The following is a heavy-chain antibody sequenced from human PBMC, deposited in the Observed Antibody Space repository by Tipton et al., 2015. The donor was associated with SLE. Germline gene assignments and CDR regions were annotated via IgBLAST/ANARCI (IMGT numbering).Heavy chain of an antibody. CDR1: GGSISSGSYY. V-gene: IGHV4-61*09. Sequence: TLSLTCTVSGGSISSGSYYWSWIRQPAGKGLEWIGHIYTSGNTNYNPSLNSRVTISLDTSKNQFSLKLSSVTAADTAVYYCVRPGGGFDYWGQGTLVTVSS. D-gene: IGHD2-15*01. CDR3: VRPGGGFDY. J-gene: IGHJ4*02. CDR2: IYTSGNT.